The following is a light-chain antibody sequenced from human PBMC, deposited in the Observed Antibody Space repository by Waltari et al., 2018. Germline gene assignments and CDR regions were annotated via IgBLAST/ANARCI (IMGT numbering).Light chain of an antibody. CDR1: QSIGTF. Sequence: IMLTQSPDTLSLSPVERATLSCRASQSIGTFLVWYQQKPGQAPMLLIYAASTRATDIPDRFSGSGSGTDFSLIISRLEPEDFAVYYCQHYVRLPVTFGQGTKVEIK. CDR3: QHYVRLPVT. CDR2: AAS. V-gene: IGKV3-20*01. J-gene: IGKJ1*01.